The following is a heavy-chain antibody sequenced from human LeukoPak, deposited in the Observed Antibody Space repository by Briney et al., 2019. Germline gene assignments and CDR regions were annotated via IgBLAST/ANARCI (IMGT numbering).Heavy chain of an antibody. CDR1: GFTVSGNY. D-gene: IGHD4-17*01. CDR2: IYSGGST. CDR3: ASQMTTVTAHAFDI. Sequence: QPGGSLRLSCAASGFTVSGNYMSWVRQAPGKGLEWVSVIYSGGSTYYADSVKGRFTISRDNSKKTLYLQMNSPRAEDTAVYYCASQMTTVTAHAFDIWGQGTMVTVSS. V-gene: IGHV3-53*01. J-gene: IGHJ3*02.